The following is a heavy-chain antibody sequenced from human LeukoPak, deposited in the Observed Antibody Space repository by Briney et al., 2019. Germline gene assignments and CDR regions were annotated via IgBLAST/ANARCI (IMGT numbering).Heavy chain of an antibody. Sequence: PGGSLRLSCAASGFTFNSYTMNWVRQAPGKGLEWVSSISTSSSYIYYADSVKGRFTISRDNAKKSLYLQMNSLRAEDTAVYYCARVHPQGGYYFDYWGQGTLVTVSS. D-gene: IGHD3-22*01. J-gene: IGHJ4*02. V-gene: IGHV3-21*01. CDR3: ARVHPQGGYYFDY. CDR1: GFTFNSYT. CDR2: ISTSSSYI.